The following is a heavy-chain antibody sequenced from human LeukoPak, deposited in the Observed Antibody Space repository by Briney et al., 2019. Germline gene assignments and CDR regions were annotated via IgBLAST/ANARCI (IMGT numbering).Heavy chain of an antibody. Sequence: SVKVSCKASGGTLSTYAISWVRQAPGQGLEWMGGIVPRFGTAIYAQKFQGRVTITTDESTSTAYMELSSLRSEDTAVYYCAQLTNENWFDPWGQGTLVTVSS. CDR3: AQLTNENWFDP. V-gene: IGHV1-69*05. J-gene: IGHJ5*02. CDR2: IVPRFGTA. CDR1: GGTLSTYA. D-gene: IGHD2-2*01.